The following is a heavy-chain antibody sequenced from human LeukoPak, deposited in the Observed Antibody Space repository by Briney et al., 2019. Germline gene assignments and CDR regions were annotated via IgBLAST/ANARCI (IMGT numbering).Heavy chain of an antibody. CDR2: INSDGSST. CDR3: ARRRGQNYYYYYMDV. Sequence: GGSLRLSCAASGFTFSSYWMHWVRQAPGKGLVWVSRINSDGSSTSYADSVKGRFTISRDNAKNTLYLQMNSLRAEDTAVYYCARRRGQNYYYYYMDVWGQGTLVTVSS. D-gene: IGHD3-16*01. J-gene: IGHJ6*03. V-gene: IGHV3-74*01. CDR1: GFTFSSYW.